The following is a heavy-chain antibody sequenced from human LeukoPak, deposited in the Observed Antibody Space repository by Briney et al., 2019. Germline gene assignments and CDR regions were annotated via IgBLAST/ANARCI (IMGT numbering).Heavy chain of an antibody. CDR2: IKQDGSEK. CDR3: AREVGATSVDY. V-gene: IGHV3-7*01. J-gene: IGHJ4*02. CDR1: GLTFSSYW. Sequence: GGSLRLSCAASGLTFSSYWMSWVRQAPGKGLEWVANIKQDGSEKYYVDSVKGRFTISRDNAKNSLYLQMNSLRAEDTAVYYCAREVGATSVDYWGQGTLVTVSS. D-gene: IGHD1-26*01.